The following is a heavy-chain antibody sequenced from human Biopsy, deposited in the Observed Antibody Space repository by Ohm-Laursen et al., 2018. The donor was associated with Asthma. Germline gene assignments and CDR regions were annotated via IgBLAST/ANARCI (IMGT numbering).Heavy chain of an antibody. CDR2: IYYSGST. CDR1: GGSISSSSYY. CDR3: ARDLSFYDSSGYYRRWFDP. Sequence: SETLSLTCTVSGGSISSSSYYWSWIRQPPGKGLEWIGYIYYSGSTYYNPSLKSRVTISVDTPKNQFSLKLSSVTAADTAVYYCARDLSFYDSSGYYRRWFDPWGQGTLVTVSS. V-gene: IGHV4-30-4*01. J-gene: IGHJ5*02. D-gene: IGHD3-22*01.